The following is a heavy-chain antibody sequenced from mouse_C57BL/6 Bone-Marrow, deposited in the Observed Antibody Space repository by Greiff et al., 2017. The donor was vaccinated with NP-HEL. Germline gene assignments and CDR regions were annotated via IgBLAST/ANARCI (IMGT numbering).Heavy chain of an antibody. V-gene: IGHV5-6*01. CDR3: ANDGYYPFAY. J-gene: IGHJ3*01. Sequence: EVNVVESGGDLVKPGGSLKLSCAASGFTFSSYGMSWVRQTPDKRLEWVATISSGGSYTYYPDSVKGRFTISRDNAKNTLYLQMSSLKSEDTAMYYCANDGYYPFAYWGQGTLVTVSA. D-gene: IGHD2-3*01. CDR1: GFTFSSYG. CDR2: ISSGGSYT.